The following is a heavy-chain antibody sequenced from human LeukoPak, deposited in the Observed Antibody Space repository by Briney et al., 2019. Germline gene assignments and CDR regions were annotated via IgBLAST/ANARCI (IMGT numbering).Heavy chain of an antibody. Sequence: SETLSLTCTVSGGSICSYYCSWIRQPPGKGLEWNGYIYYSGSTNYNPSLKSRVTISVDTSKNQFSLKLSSVTAADTAVYYCARGGYYYDSSGYYYRAFDIWGQGTMVTVSS. V-gene: IGHV4-59*08. CDR2: IYYSGST. CDR1: GGSICSYY. CDR3: ARGGYYYDSSGYYYRAFDI. J-gene: IGHJ3*02. D-gene: IGHD3-22*01.